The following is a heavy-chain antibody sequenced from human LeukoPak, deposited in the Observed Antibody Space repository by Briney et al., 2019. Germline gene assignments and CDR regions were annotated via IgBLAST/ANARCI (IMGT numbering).Heavy chain of an antibody. CDR2: INPKSGGA. J-gene: IGHJ6*03. Sequence: GASVKVSCKASGFTFNAYNIHWVRQAPGQGLEWMGWINPKSGGANYAQKLQGRVTMTRDTSISTAYMELSRLRSDDTAVYYCARDFGDNWNDVVNYYYMDVWGKGTTVTVSS. CDR1: GFTFNAYN. D-gene: IGHD1-1*01. V-gene: IGHV1-2*02. CDR3: ARDFGDNWNDVVNYYYMDV.